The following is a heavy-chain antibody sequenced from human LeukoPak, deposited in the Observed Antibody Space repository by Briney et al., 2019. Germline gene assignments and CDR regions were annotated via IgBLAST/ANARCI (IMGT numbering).Heavy chain of an antibody. CDR1: GFTFSSYS. D-gene: IGHD2-15*01. Sequence: GGSLRLSCAASGFTFSSYSMKWVRQAPGKGLEWVSSISSSSSYIYYADSVKGRFTISRDNAKNSLYLQMNSLRAEDTAVYYCARAGVVAAYEYWGQGTLVTVSS. CDR3: ARAGVVAAYEY. J-gene: IGHJ4*02. CDR2: ISSSSSYI. V-gene: IGHV3-21*01.